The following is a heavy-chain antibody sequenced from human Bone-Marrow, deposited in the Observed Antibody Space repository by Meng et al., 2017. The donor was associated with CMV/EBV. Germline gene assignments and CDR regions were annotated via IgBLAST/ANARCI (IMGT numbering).Heavy chain of an antibody. J-gene: IGHJ4*02. D-gene: IGHD2-2*03. V-gene: IGHV1-46*01. Sequence: ASVKVSCKTSGYIHTSYFMHWVRQAPGQGLEWMGVIDPSGGSTTYAQKFQGRVTMTRDTSTNTIYMELSSLRSEDTAIYYCARDLDIVVAPAAEDDYWGQGTLVTGSS. CDR2: IDPSGGST. CDR1: GYIHTSYF. CDR3: ARDLDIVVAPAAEDDY.